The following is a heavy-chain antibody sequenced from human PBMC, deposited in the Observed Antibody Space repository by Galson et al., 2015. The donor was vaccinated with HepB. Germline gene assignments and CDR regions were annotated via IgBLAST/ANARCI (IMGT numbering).Heavy chain of an antibody. J-gene: IGHJ6*02. CDR3: ATGPSTVTRWEDYYYGMDV. Sequence: SLRLSCAASGFTFNNAWMNWVRQAPGKGLEWVGRIKSKTDGGTTDYAAPVKGRFTISRDDSKNTLYLQMSSLKTEDTAVYYCATGPSTVTRWEDYYYGMDVWGQGTTVTVSS. D-gene: IGHD4-17*01. CDR1: GFTFNNAW. V-gene: IGHV3-15*07. CDR2: IKSKTDGGTT.